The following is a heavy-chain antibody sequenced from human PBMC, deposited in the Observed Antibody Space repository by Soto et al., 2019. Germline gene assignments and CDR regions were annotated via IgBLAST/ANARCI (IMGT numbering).Heavy chain of an antibody. Sequence: ASVKVSCKASGYTFSDYYIHWVRQAPGQGLEWMGWINPNSGGTKYAPKFQGGATMTRDTSITTAYMELSRLRSGDTAVYYCAREPATAKPEGVDFWGQGTLVTVSS. J-gene: IGHJ4*02. CDR3: AREPATAKPEGVDF. CDR2: INPNSGGT. D-gene: IGHD1-1*01. V-gene: IGHV1-2*02. CDR1: GYTFSDYY.